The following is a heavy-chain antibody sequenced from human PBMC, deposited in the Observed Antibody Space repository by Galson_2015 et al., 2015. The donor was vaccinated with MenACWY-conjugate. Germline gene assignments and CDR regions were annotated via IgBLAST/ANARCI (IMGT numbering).Heavy chain of an antibody. CDR3: ARDLTPHSGSSGYSPDGFEF. V-gene: IGHV3-11*06. Sequence: SLRLSCAASGFTFSDYYMNWIRQAPGKGLEWVSYISSRSSYTNYADSVKGRFTTSRDNAKNSLYLQMNGLRAEDTAVYYCARDLTPHSGSSGYSPDGFEFWGQGTMVTVSS. D-gene: IGHD3-22*01. J-gene: IGHJ3*01. CDR2: ISSRSSYT. CDR1: GFTFSDYY.